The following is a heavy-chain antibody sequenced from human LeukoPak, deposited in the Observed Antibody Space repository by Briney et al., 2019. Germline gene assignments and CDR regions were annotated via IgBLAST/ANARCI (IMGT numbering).Heavy chain of an antibody. Sequence: GGSLRLSCAVSGFTFSSYGTHWVRQAPGKGLEWVALISYDGSNKYSADSVKGRFTISRDNSKNTLYVQMNSLRAEDTAVYYCAKDFGSGWYFIDYWGQGTLVTVSS. J-gene: IGHJ4*02. V-gene: IGHV3-30*18. CDR1: GFTFSSYG. CDR2: ISYDGSNK. D-gene: IGHD6-19*01. CDR3: AKDFGSGWYFIDY.